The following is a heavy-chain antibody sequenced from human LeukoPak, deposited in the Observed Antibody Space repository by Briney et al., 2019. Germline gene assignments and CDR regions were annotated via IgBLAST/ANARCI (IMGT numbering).Heavy chain of an antibody. CDR2: INSDGSST. V-gene: IGHV3-74*01. CDR1: GFTFSNNW. CDR3: ARAPGIVATINY. Sequence: GGSLRLSCTASGFTFSNNWMHWVRQAPGKGLVWVSRINSDGSSTTYADSVKGRFTISRDNAKNTLYLQMNSLRAEDTAVYYCARAPGIVATINYWGQGTLVTVSS. D-gene: IGHD5-12*01. J-gene: IGHJ4*02.